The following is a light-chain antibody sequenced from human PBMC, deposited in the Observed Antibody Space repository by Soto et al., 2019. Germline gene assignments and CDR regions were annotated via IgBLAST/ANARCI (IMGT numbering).Light chain of an antibody. Sequence: DIVMTQSPATLSVAPGERVTFSSSASQGVSRKLAWYQHKPGQAPRLLISGASTGATGIPARFSGSGSGTEFTLTISSLQSEDCAIYYCQQYHTWPITFGGGTKVAMK. V-gene: IGKV3-15*01. J-gene: IGKJ4*01. CDR3: QQYHTWPIT. CDR1: QGVSRK. CDR2: GAS.